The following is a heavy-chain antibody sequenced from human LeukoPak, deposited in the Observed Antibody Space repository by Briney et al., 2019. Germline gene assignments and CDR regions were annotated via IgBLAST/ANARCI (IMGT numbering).Heavy chain of an antibody. CDR3: TPWQSDAFDF. J-gene: IGHJ3*01. V-gene: IGHV3-73*01. CDR2: IRSKANNYAT. CDR1: GFTFSGSS. Sequence: GGSLRLSCAASGFTFSGSSMHWVRQASGKGLEWVGRIRSKANNYATAYAASVKGRFTISRDDSKNTVYLQMNSLKTEDTAIYYCTPWQSDAFDFWGQGTMVTVSS. D-gene: IGHD5-24*01.